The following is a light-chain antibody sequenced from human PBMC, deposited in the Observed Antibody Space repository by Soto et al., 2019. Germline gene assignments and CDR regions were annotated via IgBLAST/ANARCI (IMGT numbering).Light chain of an antibody. CDR1: QNIAGY. V-gene: IGKV1-39*01. CDR2: AST. J-gene: IGKJ4*01. CDR3: QQSYSVPRI. Sequence: DVQMTQSPSSLSASVGDRVTITCRASQNIAGYLNWYQQKPGTAPKLLIYASTSLHSGVPSRFNGSGSKTDFTLAISSLQPEDFATYYCQQSYSVPRIFGGGTKVEIQ.